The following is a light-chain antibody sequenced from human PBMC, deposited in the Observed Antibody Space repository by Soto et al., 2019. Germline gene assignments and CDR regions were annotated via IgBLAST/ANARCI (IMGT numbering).Light chain of an antibody. CDR1: QSVSNF. V-gene: IGKV3-11*01. CDR3: QQYGSSPDT. Sequence: EIVLTQSPATLSLSPGERATLTCRASQSVSNFLAWYQHKPGQAPRLLIYDASIRATGVPARFSGSGSGTDFSLTISSLEPEDFAVYYCQQYGSSPDTFGQGTRLEI. CDR2: DAS. J-gene: IGKJ5*01.